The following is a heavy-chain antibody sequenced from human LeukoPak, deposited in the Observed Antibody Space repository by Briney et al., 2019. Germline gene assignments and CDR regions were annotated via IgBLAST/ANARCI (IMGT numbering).Heavy chain of an antibody. CDR1: DGSISSSSYY. CDR3: ARQIGAGRWSFDY. CDR2: TNYSGST. V-gene: IGHV4-39*01. D-gene: IGHD4-23*01. Sequence: SETLSLTCTVSDGSISSSSYYWGWIRQPPGTGLDWIGSTNYSGSTYYNPSLKSRVTISVDTSRNQFSLKLTSVTAADTAVYYCARQIGAGRWSFDYWGQGTLVTVSS. J-gene: IGHJ4*02.